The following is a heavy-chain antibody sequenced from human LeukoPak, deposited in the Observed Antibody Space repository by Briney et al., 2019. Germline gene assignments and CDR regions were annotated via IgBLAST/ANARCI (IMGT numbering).Heavy chain of an antibody. V-gene: IGHV3-48*04. Sequence: GGSLRLSCAASGFTFSSYGMNWVRQAPGTGLQWVSYISSGRPTINYADSVRGRFTVSRDNAKSSLYLQMNNLRVEDPAVYYCARGGTARPDYWGQGTLVTVSS. CDR1: GFTFSSYG. J-gene: IGHJ4*02. CDR2: ISSGRPTI. D-gene: IGHD6-6*01. CDR3: ARGGTARPDY.